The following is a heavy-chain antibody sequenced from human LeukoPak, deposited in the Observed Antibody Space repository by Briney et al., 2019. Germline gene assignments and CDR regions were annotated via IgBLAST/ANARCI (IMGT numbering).Heavy chain of an antibody. CDR2: INSDGSST. CDR1: GLTFSSYW. CDR3: ASLRLGTAMVTGDY. J-gene: IGHJ4*02. Sequence: GGSLRLSCAASGLTFSSYWMHWVRQAPGKGLVWVSRINSDGSSTSYADSVKGRFTISRDNAKNTLYLQMNSLRAEDTAVYYCASLRLGTAMVTGDYWGQGTLVTVSS. V-gene: IGHV3-74*01. D-gene: IGHD5-18*01.